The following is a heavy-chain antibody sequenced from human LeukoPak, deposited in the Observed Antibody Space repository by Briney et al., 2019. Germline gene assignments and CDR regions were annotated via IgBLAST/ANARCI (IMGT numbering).Heavy chain of an antibody. Sequence: SETLSLTCAVSGYSISSGYYWGWIRQPPGKGLEWIGRIYHSGSTYYNPSLKSRVTISVDTSKNQFSLKLSSVTAADTAVYYCASVPPDRFGWLVWYWGQGTLVTVSS. CDR3: ASVPPDRFGWLVWY. CDR1: GYSISSGYY. D-gene: IGHD3-9*01. J-gene: IGHJ4*02. V-gene: IGHV4-38-2*01. CDR2: IYHSGST.